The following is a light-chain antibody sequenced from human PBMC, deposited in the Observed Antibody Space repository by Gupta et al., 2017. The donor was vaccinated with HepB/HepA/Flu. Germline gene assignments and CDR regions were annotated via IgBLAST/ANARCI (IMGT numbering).Light chain of an antibody. V-gene: IGKV4-1*01. J-gene: IGKJ1*01. CDR3: QQYDSTPWT. CDR2: WAS. CDR1: QSVLYSSNNKNY. Sequence: DIVMTQSPDSLAVSLGERATINCKSSQSVLYSSNNKNYLAWYQQKPGQPPKLLIYWASTRESGVPDRFSGSGSGTDFTLTISSRQAEDVAVYYCQQYDSTPWTFGQGTKVEIK.